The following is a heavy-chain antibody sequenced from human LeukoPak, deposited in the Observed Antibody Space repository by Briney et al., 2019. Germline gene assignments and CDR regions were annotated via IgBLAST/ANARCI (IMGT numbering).Heavy chain of an antibody. CDR3: ARGLGQWLVLYYFDY. J-gene: IGHJ4*02. CDR1: GYTFTSYD. CDR2: RNPNSGNT. V-gene: IGHV1-8*01. D-gene: IGHD6-19*01. Sequence: ASVKVSCKASGYTFTSYDINWVRQAAGQGLEWMGWRNPNSGNTGYAQKFQGRVTMTRNTSISTAYMELSSLRSEDTAVYYCARGLGQWLVLYYFDYWGQGTLVTVSS.